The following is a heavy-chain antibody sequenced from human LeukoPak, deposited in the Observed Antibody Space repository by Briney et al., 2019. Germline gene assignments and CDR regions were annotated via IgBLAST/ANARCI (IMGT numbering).Heavy chain of an antibody. CDR2: ISSSSSTI. CDR1: GFTFSSYS. D-gene: IGHD3-10*01. V-gene: IGHV3-48*01. Sequence: GGSLRLSCAASGFTFSSYSMNWVRQAPGKGLEWVSYISSSSSTIYYADSVKGRFTISRDNAKNSLYLQMNSLRAEDTAVYYCARAARARGANPVRYYFDYWGQGTLVTVSS. CDR3: ARAARARGANPVRYYFDY. J-gene: IGHJ4*02.